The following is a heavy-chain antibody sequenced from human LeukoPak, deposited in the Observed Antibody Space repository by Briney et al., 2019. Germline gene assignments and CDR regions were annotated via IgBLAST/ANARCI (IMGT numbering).Heavy chain of an antibody. CDR3: AKVIAAAGTGYFDY. Sequence: GGSLRLSCGASSFTFSSYVMSWVRQAPGKGLEWVSTVSTTGGSTYYADSVKGRFTISRDNSKNTLYLQMNSLRAEDTAVYYCAKVIAAAGTGYFDYWGQGTLVTVSS. CDR2: VSTTGGST. CDR1: SFTFSSYV. D-gene: IGHD6-13*01. V-gene: IGHV3-23*01. J-gene: IGHJ4*02.